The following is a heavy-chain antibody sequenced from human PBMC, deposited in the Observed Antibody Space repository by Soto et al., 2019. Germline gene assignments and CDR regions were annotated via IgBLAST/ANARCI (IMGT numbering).Heavy chain of an antibody. CDR2: IIPIFGTA. J-gene: IGHJ4*02. Sequence: ASVKVSCKASGGTFSSYAISWVRQAPGQGLEWMGGIIPIFGTANYAQKFQGRVTITADKSTSTAYMELSSLRSEDTAVYYCARDPGYCSGGSCYSTYYFDYWGQGTLVTVSS. V-gene: IGHV1-69*06. D-gene: IGHD2-15*01. CDR1: GGTFSSYA. CDR3: ARDPGYCSGGSCYSTYYFDY.